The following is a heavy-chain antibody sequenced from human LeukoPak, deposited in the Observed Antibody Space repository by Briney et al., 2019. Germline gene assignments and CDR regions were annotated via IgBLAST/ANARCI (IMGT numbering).Heavy chain of an antibody. CDR1: GGPISSFF. CDR2: VYNSGIT. D-gene: IGHD3-10*01. Sequence: PSETLSLTCTVSGGPISSFFWSWVRQPPGKGLEWIGYVYNSGITKYNPSLKSRVTITVDTSKNQFSLNLSSVTAADTAVYFCARDRGVVPDAFDIWGQGTVVTVSS. V-gene: IGHV4-59*01. CDR3: ARDRGVVPDAFDI. J-gene: IGHJ3*02.